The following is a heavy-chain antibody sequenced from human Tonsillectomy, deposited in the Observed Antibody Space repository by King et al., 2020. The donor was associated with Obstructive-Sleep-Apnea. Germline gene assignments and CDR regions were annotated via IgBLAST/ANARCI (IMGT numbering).Heavy chain of an antibody. CDR1: GYTFTSYG. Sequence: VQLVQSGAEVKKPGASVKVSCKASGYTFTSYGFNCVRQAPGQGLEWMGWVSAYNGNTNFAQKLQDRVTMTTETSTSTAYMELRSLRADDTAVYYCARDRQQLFDYWGQGTLVTVSS. V-gene: IGHV1-18*04. D-gene: IGHD6-13*01. J-gene: IGHJ4*02. CDR2: VSAYNGNT. CDR3: ARDRQQLFDY.